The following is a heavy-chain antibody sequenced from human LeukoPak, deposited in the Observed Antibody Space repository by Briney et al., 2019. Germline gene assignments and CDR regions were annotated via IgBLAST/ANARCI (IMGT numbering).Heavy chain of an antibody. J-gene: IGHJ4*02. D-gene: IGHD4-11*01. Sequence: ASVKVSCKASGYTFTSYGISWVRQAPGQGLEWMGWISAYNGNTDYAQKLQGRVTMTTDTSTSTAYMELRSLRSDDTAVYYCARISTTKDDFDYWGQGTLVTVSS. CDR2: ISAYNGNT. V-gene: IGHV1-18*04. CDR1: GYTFTSYG. CDR3: ARISTTKDDFDY.